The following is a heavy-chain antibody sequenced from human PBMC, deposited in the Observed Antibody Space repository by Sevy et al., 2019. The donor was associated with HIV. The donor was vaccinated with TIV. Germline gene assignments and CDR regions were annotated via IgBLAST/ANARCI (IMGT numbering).Heavy chain of an antibody. D-gene: IGHD3-22*01. CDR3: HGDYDSSQLASYYYYGMDV. CDR1: GFTFSSYS. V-gene: IGHV3-23*01. CDR2: IRGSGGST. J-gene: IGHJ6*02. Sequence: GGSLRLSCAASGFTFSSYSMNWVRQAPGKGLEWVPTIRGSGGSTYYADSVKGRFTISRDNSKNTLYLQMNSLRAEDTAVYYCHGDYDSSQLASYYYYGMDVWGQGTTVTVSS.